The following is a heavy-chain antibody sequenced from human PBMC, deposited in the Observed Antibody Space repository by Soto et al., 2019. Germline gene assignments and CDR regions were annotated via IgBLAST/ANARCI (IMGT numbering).Heavy chain of an antibody. CDR2: ISTDGSST. CDR3: ARATGSNHTFDY. V-gene: IGHV3-74*01. Sequence: EVQLVESGGGLVQPGGSLRLSCAATGFTFSTYWMHWVRQGPGKGLVWVSRISTDGSSTTYADSVKGRFTISRDNAKNTLYLQMNSLRAEDTAVYYCARATGSNHTFDYWGQGSLVTVSS. D-gene: IGHD2-2*01. J-gene: IGHJ4*02. CDR1: GFTFSTYW.